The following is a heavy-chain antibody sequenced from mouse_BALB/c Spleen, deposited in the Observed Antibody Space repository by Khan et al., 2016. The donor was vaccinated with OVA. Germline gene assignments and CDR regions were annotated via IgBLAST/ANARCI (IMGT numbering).Heavy chain of an antibody. V-gene: IGHV1S81*02. J-gene: IGHJ3*01. Sequence: QVQLQQSGAELVKPGASVKLSCKASGYTFSSYYMSWVKPRPGQGLEWIGGINPNNGGPNFNEKFKTKANLTVDQSSSTAYMHLSSLTSEDSAVSSCTSSRYAIPFAYWGQGTLVTVSP. CDR1: GYTFSSYY. CDR2: INPNNGGP. CDR3: TSSRYAIPFAY.